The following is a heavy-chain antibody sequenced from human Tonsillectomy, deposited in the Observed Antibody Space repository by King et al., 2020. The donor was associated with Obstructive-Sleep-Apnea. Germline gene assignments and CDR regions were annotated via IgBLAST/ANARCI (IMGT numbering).Heavy chain of an antibody. V-gene: IGHV3-23*04. Sequence: VQLVESGGGLVQPGGSLRLSCAGSGFTFRSYAMSWVRQAPGKGLEGVSGISGSGGGTYYADSVKGRFTISRDNSKNTLYLQMNSLRAEDTAVYYCAKDSMDYDTLTGPVDYWGQGTLVTVSS. D-gene: IGHD3-9*01. CDR1: GFTFRSYA. J-gene: IGHJ4*02. CDR3: AKDSMDYDTLTGPVDY. CDR2: ISGSGGGT.